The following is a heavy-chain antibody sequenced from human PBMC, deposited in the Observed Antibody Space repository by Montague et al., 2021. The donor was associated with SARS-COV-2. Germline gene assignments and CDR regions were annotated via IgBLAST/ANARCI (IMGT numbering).Heavy chain of an antibody. CDR1: GGSISSYY. CDR3: ARAQNTCFIANCVNYFEV. V-gene: IGHV4-59*01. CDR2: VHYTGST. J-gene: IGHJ4*02. D-gene: IGHD1-1*01. Sequence: SETLSLTCDVSGGSISSYYWSWIRQSPGKGLEWIGYVHYTGSTNYNPSLKTRVTLSLDTPKKHCSLKLKSVTAADTAVYYCARAQNTCFIANCVNYFEVWGLGALVTVSS.